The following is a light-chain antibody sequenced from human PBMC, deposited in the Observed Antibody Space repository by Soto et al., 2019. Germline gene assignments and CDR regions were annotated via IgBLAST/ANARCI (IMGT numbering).Light chain of an antibody. J-gene: IGLJ1*01. CDR1: SSNIGNNY. Sequence: QSVLTQPPSVSAAPGQKVTVSCSGSSSNIGNNYVSWYQQLPGAAPKLLIYDNEKRPSGIPDRFSGSKSDTSATLGITGLQTGDEADYYCGTWDSSMSDYVFGNGTKVTVL. CDR2: DNE. V-gene: IGLV1-51*01. CDR3: GTWDSSMSDYV.